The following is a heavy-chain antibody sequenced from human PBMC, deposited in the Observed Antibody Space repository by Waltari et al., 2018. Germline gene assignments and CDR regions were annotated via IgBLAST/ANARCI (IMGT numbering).Heavy chain of an antibody. CDR1: GGPFSSPNDS. J-gene: IGHJ4*02. D-gene: IGHD3-10*01. V-gene: IGHV4-39*01. CDR3: ARHGGGLLWFGESTTHFDY. CDR2: IFYTGKT. Sequence: QLQLQESGPGLVKPSETLSLTCTVSGGPFSSPNDSWGCIRQPLGKGLEWMGSIFYTGKTYSTPSLKSRVTMSIDLSKNHFSLNLTSVNAADTAVYYCARHGGGLLWFGESTTHFDYWGQGILVTVSS.